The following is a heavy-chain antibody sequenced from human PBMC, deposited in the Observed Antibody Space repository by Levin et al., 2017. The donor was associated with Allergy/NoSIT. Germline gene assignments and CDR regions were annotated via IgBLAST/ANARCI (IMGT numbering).Heavy chain of an antibody. D-gene: IGHD1-1*01. Sequence: PGGSLRLSCAASGFTFSTYSMNWVRQAPGKGLEWVSYISSSSITIYYADSVRGRFTISRDNAKNSLYLQMNSLRAEDTAVYYCARGPGNWNADWFDPWGQGTLVIVSS. CDR1: GFTFSTYS. CDR3: ARGPGNWNADWFDP. CDR2: ISSSSITI. J-gene: IGHJ5*02. V-gene: IGHV3-48*01.